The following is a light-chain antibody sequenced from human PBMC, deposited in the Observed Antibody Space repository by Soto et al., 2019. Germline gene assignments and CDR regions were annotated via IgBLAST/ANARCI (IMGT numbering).Light chain of an antibody. J-gene: IGKJ3*01. CDR1: QDISNY. V-gene: IGKV1-27*01. CDR3: QKYNSVPFT. Sequence: DIQMTQSPSSLSASVGDRVTITCRASQDISNYLAWFQQRPGKVPDLLIYAASTLQSGVPSRFSVGGSGTDFTLTITSLQPDDVATDYCQKYNSVPFTFGPGTRVDIE. CDR2: AAS.